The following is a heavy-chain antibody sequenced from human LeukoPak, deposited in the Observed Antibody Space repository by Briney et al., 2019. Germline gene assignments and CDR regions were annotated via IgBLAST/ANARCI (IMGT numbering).Heavy chain of an antibody. Sequence: GESLKISCKGSGYSFTSYWVGWVRQMPGKGLEWMGIIYPGDSDTRYSPSFQGQVTISADKSISTAYLQWSSLKASDTAMYYCARGHSSSWVYYYYYMDVWGKGTTVTVSS. CDR1: GYSFTSYW. V-gene: IGHV5-51*01. D-gene: IGHD6-13*01. CDR2: IYPGDSDT. J-gene: IGHJ6*03. CDR3: ARGHSSSWVYYYYYMDV.